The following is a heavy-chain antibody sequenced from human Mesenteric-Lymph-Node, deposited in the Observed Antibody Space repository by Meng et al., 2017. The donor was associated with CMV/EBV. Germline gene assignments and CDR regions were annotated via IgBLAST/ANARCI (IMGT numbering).Heavy chain of an antibody. J-gene: IGHJ4*02. V-gene: IGHV1-69*05. Sequence: SVKVSCKASGGTFSSYAISWVRQAPGQGLEWMGGIIPIFGTANYAQKFQGRVTITTDESTSTAYMELSSLRSEDTAVYYCARRYYGSGSTLAYWGQGTLVTVSS. CDR2: IIPIFGTA. CDR3: ARRYYGSGSTLAY. D-gene: IGHD3-10*01. CDR1: GGTFSSYA.